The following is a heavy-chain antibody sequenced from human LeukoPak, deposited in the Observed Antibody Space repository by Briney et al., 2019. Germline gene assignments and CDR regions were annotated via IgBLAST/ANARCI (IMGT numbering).Heavy chain of an antibody. CDR2: IIKEGREK. CDR1: RLTFSTSW. Sequence: GGSLTLSCAVSRLTFSTSWMRWVRHAPGEGLEWVANIIKEGREKELAVSVRCRVTISRDNAKPSVYLQRNSLREDDTCLYYCARGLALYGRRRGYYYTEDDDWGQRTLVTASS. V-gene: IGHV3-7*01. D-gene: IGHD3-22*01. CDR3: ARGLALYGRRRGYYYTEDDD. J-gene: IGHJ4*02.